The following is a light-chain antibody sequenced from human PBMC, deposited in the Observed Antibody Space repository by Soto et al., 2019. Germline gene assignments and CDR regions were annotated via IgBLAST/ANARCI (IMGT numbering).Light chain of an antibody. CDR1: TSDVGGYNY. Sequence: QSVLTQPASVSGSPGQSITISCTGTTSDVGGYNYVSWYQQHPDKAPKLMIYDVYYRPSGVSNRFSGSKSGNTASLTISGLQAEDEADYYCSSYTSSSTYVFGTGTKLTVL. J-gene: IGLJ1*01. CDR3: SSYTSSSTYV. CDR2: DVY. V-gene: IGLV2-14*03.